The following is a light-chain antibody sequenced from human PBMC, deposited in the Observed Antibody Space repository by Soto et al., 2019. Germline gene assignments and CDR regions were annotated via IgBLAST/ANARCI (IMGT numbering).Light chain of an antibody. V-gene: IGLV2-14*03. CDR3: VSYTSSSTLYV. J-gene: IGLJ1*01. CDR2: DVR. CDR1: SSDVGGSNS. Sequence: QSALTQPASVSGSPGQSITISCTGTSSDVGGSNSVSWYQQHSGKAPTLIIYDVRHRPSGVSNRFSGSKSGNTASLTISGLQAEDEADYYCVSYTSSSTLYVFGTGTKLTVL.